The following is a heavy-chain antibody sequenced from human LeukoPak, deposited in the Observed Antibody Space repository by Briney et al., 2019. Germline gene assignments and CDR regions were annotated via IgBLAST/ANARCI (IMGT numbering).Heavy chain of an antibody. Sequence: GGSLRLSCAASGFTFSSNAMSWVRQAPGKGLDWVSGISQSGGSTYFADSVKGRFTISRDNSKNTLYLQMNSLRAEDTAVYYCAKDSLRIAVAGARGYWGQGTLVTVSS. CDR1: GFTFSSNA. D-gene: IGHD6-19*01. J-gene: IGHJ4*02. CDR2: ISQSGGST. CDR3: AKDSLRIAVAGARGY. V-gene: IGHV3-23*01.